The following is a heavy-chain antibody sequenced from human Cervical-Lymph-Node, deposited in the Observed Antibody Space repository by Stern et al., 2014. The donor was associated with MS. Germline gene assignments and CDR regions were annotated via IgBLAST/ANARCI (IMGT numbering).Heavy chain of an antibody. V-gene: IGHV4-31*03. Sequence: QVQLRQSCPRLVKTSQTLSLSCSVSGGSISRGGYYWSWIRQHPVKGLEWIGNIYHRGNTYYNPSLEIRLTLSVDTSKNQLSLNLSAVTAADTAVYYCAGAIRVGVSLFRAVVSNWFDPWGQGILVTVSS. CDR1: GGSISRGGYY. D-gene: IGHD3-10*01. CDR3: AGAIRVGVSLFRAVVSNWFDP. CDR2: IYHRGNT. J-gene: IGHJ5*02.